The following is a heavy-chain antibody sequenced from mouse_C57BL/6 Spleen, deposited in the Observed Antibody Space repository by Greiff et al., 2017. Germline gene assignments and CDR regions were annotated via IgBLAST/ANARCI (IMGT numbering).Heavy chain of an antibody. D-gene: IGHD4-1*01. Sequence: QVQLKQPGTELVKPGASVKLSCKASGYTFTSYWMHWVKQRPGQGLEWIGNINPSNGGTNYNEKFKSKATLTVDKSSSAAYMQLSSLTSEDSAVYYCARLGWDSYAMDYWGQGTSVTVSS. CDR2: INPSNGGT. CDR3: ARLGWDSYAMDY. CDR1: GYTFTSYW. J-gene: IGHJ4*01. V-gene: IGHV1-53*01.